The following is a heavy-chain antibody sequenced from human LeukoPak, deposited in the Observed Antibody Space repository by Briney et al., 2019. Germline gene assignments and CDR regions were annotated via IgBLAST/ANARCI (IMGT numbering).Heavy chain of an antibody. CDR2: ISWNSDSV. V-gene: IGHV3-20*04. J-gene: IGHJ4*02. D-gene: IGHD3-9*01. Sequence: GGSLRLSCAASGFTFSSYAMSWVRQAPGKGLEWVSGISWNSDSVGYADSVKGRFTISRDNAKNSLSLQMNSLRAEDTAMYYCARDYDILTGYHAWFDYWGQGTLVTVSS. CDR3: ARDYDILTGYHAWFDY. CDR1: GFTFSSYA.